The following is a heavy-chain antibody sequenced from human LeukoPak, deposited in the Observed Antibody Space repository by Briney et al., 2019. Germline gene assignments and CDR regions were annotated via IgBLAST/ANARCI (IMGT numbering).Heavy chain of an antibody. CDR1: GGSISSYY. D-gene: IGHD5-24*01. Sequence: SETLSLTCTVSGGSISSYYWSWIRQPPGKGLEWIGCIYYSGSTNYNPSLKSRVTISVDTSKNQFSLKLSSVTAADTAVYYCARDIDGYNYFDYWGQGTQVTVSS. CDR2: IYYSGST. CDR3: ARDIDGYNYFDY. V-gene: IGHV4-59*01. J-gene: IGHJ4*02.